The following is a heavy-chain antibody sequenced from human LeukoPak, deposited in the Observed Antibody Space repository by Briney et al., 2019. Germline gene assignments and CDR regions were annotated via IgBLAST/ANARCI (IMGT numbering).Heavy chain of an antibody. J-gene: IGHJ4*02. V-gene: IGHV3-30-3*01. D-gene: IGHD1-7*01. Sequence: GGSLRLSCAASGFTFMNYNMHWVRQAPGKGLEWVAAISYDGSNKYYADSVKGRFTISRDNSLNTLYLQMNSLRAEDTAVYYCARGRPRNYYFDYWGQGTLVTVSS. CDR3: ARGRPRNYYFDY. CDR1: GFTFMNYN. CDR2: ISYDGSNK.